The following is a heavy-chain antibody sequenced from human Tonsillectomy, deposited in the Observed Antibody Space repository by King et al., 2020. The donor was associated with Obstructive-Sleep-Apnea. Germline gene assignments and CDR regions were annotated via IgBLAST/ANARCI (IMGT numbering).Heavy chain of an antibody. J-gene: IGHJ4*02. D-gene: IGHD3-10*01. CDR3: AREGGSGSYFDY. CDR1: GFTFSSYG. Sequence: VQLVESEGGVVQPGRSLRLSCAASGFTFSSYGMHWVRQAPGKGLEWVAVIWYDGSNKYYADSVKGRFTISRDNSKNTLYLQMNSLRAEDTAVYYCAREGGSGSYFDYWGQGTLVTVSS. V-gene: IGHV3-33*01. CDR2: IWYDGSNK.